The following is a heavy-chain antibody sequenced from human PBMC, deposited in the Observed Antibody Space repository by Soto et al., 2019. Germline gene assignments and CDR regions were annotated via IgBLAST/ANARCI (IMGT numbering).Heavy chain of an antibody. D-gene: IGHD3-3*01. Sequence: GGSLRLSCAASGFTFSSYWMHWVRQAPGKGLVWVSRINSDGSSTSYADSVKGRFTISRDNAKNTLYLQMNSLRAEDTAVYYCARGLSGVAEAIFGVATTIYYYYGMDVWGQGTTVTVSS. J-gene: IGHJ6*02. CDR3: ARGLSGVAEAIFGVATTIYYYYGMDV. V-gene: IGHV3-74*01. CDR2: INSDGSST. CDR1: GFTFSSYW.